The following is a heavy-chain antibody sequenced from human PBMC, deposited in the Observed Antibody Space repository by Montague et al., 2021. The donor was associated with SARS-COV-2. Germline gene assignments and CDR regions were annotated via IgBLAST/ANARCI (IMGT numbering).Heavy chain of an antibody. Sequence: SLRLSCAASGFNFDGFAMHWVRQGPGKGLEWVSLITWDGRGKYYADSLKGRFSVSRDNAKKFLYLQIDSLRVEDSAWYYCAKGPEDCGDVWYFDHCSQGTLVTVSP. J-gene: IGHJ4*02. CDR2: ITWDGRGK. CDR3: AKGPEDCGDVWYFDH. V-gene: IGHV3-43D*03. D-gene: IGHD2-21*02. CDR1: GFNFDGFA.